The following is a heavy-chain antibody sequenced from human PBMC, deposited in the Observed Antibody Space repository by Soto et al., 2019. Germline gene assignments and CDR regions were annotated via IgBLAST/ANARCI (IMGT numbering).Heavy chain of an antibody. CDR1: GFTFIGYW. Sequence: EVQLVESGGGLVQPGGSLRHSCAASGFTFIGYWMHWVRQGPGKGLVWVSRINNDGSDTTYADSVKGRFTISRDNAKNMLYLQMNSLRVDDTAVYYCARDESMVRERWFDPWGQGTLVTVSS. J-gene: IGHJ5*02. V-gene: IGHV3-74*01. CDR3: ARDESMVRERWFDP. D-gene: IGHD1-26*01. CDR2: INNDGSDT.